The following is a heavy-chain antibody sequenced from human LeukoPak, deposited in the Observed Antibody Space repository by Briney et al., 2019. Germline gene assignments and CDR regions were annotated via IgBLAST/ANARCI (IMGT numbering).Heavy chain of an antibody. D-gene: IGHD3-9*01. V-gene: IGHV1-46*01. CDR1: GYTFTSYY. CDR3: ARAGWDYDILTGYFDY. J-gene: IGHJ4*02. CDR2: INPSGGST. Sequence: ASVKVSCKASGYTFTSYYMHWVRQAPGQGLEWMGIINPSGGSTSYAQKFQGRVTMTRDTSTSTVYMELSSLRSEDTAVYYCARAGWDYDILTGYFDYWGQGTLVTASS.